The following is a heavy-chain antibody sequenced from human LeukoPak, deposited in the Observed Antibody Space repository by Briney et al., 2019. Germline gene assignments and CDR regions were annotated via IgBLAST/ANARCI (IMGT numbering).Heavy chain of an antibody. V-gene: IGHV3-30*02. D-gene: IGHD3-22*01. CDR2: IRYDGSNK. Sequence: GGSLRLSCAASGFTFSSYGMHWVRQAPGKGLEWVTFIRYDGSNKYYADSVKGRFTISRDNSKNTLYLRMNSLRAEDTAVYYCAKWVRGYDSSGYYYRPLDYWGQGTLVTVSS. CDR1: GFTFSSYG. CDR3: AKWVRGYDSSGYYYRPLDY. J-gene: IGHJ4*02.